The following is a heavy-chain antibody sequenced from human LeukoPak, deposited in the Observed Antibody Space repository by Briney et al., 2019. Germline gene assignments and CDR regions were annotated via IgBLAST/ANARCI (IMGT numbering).Heavy chain of an antibody. J-gene: IGHJ4*02. V-gene: IGHV1-2*02. CDR2: INPKSGVT. CDR1: VYPFDNYY. D-gene: IGHD5-18*01. CDR3: ARLLSARGYTYGYTVY. Sequence: ASVKVSCKASVYPFDNYYMHWVRQAPGQGLEWMGWINPKSGVTNYAQKSQGRVTMTTDTASTTAYMELSRLRSDDTAIYYCARLLSARGYTYGYTVYWGQGTLVTVSS.